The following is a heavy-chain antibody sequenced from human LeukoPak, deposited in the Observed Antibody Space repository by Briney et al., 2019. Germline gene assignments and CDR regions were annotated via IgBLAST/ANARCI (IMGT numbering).Heavy chain of an antibody. CDR2: IYYSGST. CDR3: ARPVDDSSGYYGYYFDY. D-gene: IGHD3-22*01. Sequence: SETLSLTCTVSGGSISSSSYYWGWLRQPPGKGLEWIGSIYYSGSTYYNPSLKSRVTISVDTSKNQFSLKLSSVTAADTAVYYCARPVDDSSGYYGYYFDYWGQGTLVTVSS. V-gene: IGHV4-39*01. J-gene: IGHJ4*02. CDR1: GGSISSSSYY.